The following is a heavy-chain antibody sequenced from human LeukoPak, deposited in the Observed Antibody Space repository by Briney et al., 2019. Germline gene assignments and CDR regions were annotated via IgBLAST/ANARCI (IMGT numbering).Heavy chain of an antibody. D-gene: IGHD1-26*01. V-gene: IGHV4-59*01. CDR2: IYYSGST. Sequence: SETLSLTCTVSGGSISSYYWSWIRQPPGKGLEWIGYIYYSGSTNYNPSLKSRVTISVDTSKNQFSLKLSSVTAADTAVYFCARSLVGAKFWFDPWGQGTLVTVSS. CDR1: GGSISSYY. J-gene: IGHJ5*02. CDR3: ARSLVGAKFWFDP.